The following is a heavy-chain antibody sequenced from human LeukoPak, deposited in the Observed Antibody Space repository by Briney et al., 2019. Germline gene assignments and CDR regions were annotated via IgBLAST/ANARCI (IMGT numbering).Heavy chain of an antibody. CDR1: GFTFRSYA. J-gene: IGHJ6*03. CDR2: IRSTGDST. CDR3: GRSRRINASLYYYMDV. D-gene: IGHD2-15*01. Sequence: PGGSLRLSCAASGFTFRSYAITWVRQAPGKGLEWVSSIRSTGDSTFYADSVNGRFTISRDNSKNTVYLLMKTLRTEDTAVYYCGRSRRINASLYYYMDVWGKGTTVTVSS. V-gene: IGHV3-23*01.